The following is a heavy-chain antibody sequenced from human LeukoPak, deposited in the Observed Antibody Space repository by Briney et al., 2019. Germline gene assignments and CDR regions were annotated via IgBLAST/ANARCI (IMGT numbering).Heavy chain of an antibody. Sequence: PGGSLRLSCAASGFAFTNACMSWVRRAPGKGLEWVGRIRSKNNGGTTDYAAPVRGRFSISRDDSKSTLYLQMNSLKTEDTAVYYCTTDPGYRGLYYFDHWGQGTLVTVSS. D-gene: IGHD5-12*01. J-gene: IGHJ4*02. CDR3: TTDPGYRGLYYFDH. CDR2: IRSKNNGGTT. V-gene: IGHV3-15*01. CDR1: GFAFTNAC.